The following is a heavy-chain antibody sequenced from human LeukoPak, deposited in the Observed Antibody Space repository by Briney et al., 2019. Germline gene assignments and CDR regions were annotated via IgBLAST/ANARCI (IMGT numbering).Heavy chain of an antibody. D-gene: IGHD2-15*01. V-gene: IGHV3-11*04. Sequence: GGSLRLSCAASGFTFSDYYMSWIRQAPGKGLEWVSYISSGGSTIYYADSVKGRFTISRDNAKNSLYLQMNSLRAEDTAVYYCARDYQYCSGGSCYSGDAFDIWGQGTMVTVSS. CDR1: GFTFSDYY. CDR3: ARDYQYCSGGSCYSGDAFDI. J-gene: IGHJ3*02. CDR2: ISSGGSTI.